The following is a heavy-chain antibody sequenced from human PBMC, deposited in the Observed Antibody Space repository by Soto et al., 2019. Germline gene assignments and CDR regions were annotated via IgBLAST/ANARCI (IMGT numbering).Heavy chain of an antibody. D-gene: IGHD3-22*01. V-gene: IGHV3-48*02. CDR3: ARGYYDSSGYYYRWFDP. CDR2: ISSSSSTI. J-gene: IGHJ5*02. CDR1: GFTFSSYS. Sequence: GSLRLSCAASGFTFSSYSMNWVRQAPGKGLEWVSYISSSSSTIYYADSVKGRFTISRDNAKNSLYLQMNSLRDEDTAVYYCARGYYDSSGYYYRWFDPWGQGTLVTVSS.